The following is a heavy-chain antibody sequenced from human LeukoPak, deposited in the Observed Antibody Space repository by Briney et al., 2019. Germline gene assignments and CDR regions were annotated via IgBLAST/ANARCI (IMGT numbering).Heavy chain of an antibody. J-gene: IGHJ6*03. CDR2: IYPGDSDT. D-gene: IGHD3-10*01. V-gene: IGHV5-51*01. Sequence: GESLKISCKGSGYSFTSYWIGWVRQMPGKGLEWMGIIYPGDSDTKYSPSFQGQVTISVDKSINTAYLQWSSLKASDTAMYYCARHHYGPATHYTFGRDYFYMDVWGKGTTVTISS. CDR1: GYSFTSYW. CDR3: ARHHYGPATHYTFGRDYFYMDV.